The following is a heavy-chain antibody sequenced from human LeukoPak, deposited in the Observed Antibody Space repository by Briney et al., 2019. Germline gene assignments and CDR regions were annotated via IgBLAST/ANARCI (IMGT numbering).Heavy chain of an antibody. J-gene: IGHJ3*02. CDR2: IYYSGST. V-gene: IGHV4-59*01. CDR1: GGSISSYY. CDR3: ARVKWAIGSGWYGQNDAFDI. Sequence: SETLSLTCTVSGGSISSYYWSWIRQPPGKGLEWIGYIYYSGSTNYNPSLKSRVTISVDTSKNQFSLKLSSVTAADTAVYYCARVKWAIGSGWYGQNDAFDIWGQGTMVTVSS. D-gene: IGHD6-19*01.